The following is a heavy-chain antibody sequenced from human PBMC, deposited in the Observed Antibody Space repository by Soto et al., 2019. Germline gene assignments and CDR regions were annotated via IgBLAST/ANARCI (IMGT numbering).Heavy chain of an antibody. CDR1: GGTFSSYA. CDR3: AAGAYYYDSSGYSLLAY. J-gene: IGHJ4*02. CDR2: IIPIFGTA. D-gene: IGHD3-22*01. Sequence: QVQLVQSGAEVKKPGSSVKVSCKASGGTFSSYAISWVRQAPGQGLEWMGGIIPIFGTANYAQKFQGRVTNTADESTSTAYMELSSLRSEDTAVYYCAAGAYYYDSSGYSLLAYWGQGTLVTVSS. V-gene: IGHV1-69*01.